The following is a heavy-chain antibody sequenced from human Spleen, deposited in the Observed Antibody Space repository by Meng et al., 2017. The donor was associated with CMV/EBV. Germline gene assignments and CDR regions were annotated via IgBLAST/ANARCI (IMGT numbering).Heavy chain of an antibody. CDR1: GYDFTDYG. V-gene: IGHV7-4-1*01. Sequence: QVQLVQSGAEVKKPGASVKVSCKASGYDFTDYGMNWVRQAPGHGLEWMGWINTDTGRPTYAQGFTGRFVFSLATSVGTAYLQIDSLEAEDTAVYYCARKEAGFSGSGSHWAYWGQGTLVTVSS. CDR2: INTDTGRP. J-gene: IGHJ4*02. CDR3: ARKEAGFSGSGSHWAY. D-gene: IGHD3-10*01.